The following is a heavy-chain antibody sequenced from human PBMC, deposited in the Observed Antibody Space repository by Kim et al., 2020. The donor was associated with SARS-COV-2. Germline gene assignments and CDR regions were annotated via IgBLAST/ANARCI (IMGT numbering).Heavy chain of an antibody. CDR3: ARAKVDSSGYYPRVMGGMDV. D-gene: IGHD3-22*01. Sequence: RVTISVDTSKNQFSLKLSSVTAADTAVYYCARAKVDSSGYYPRVMGGMDVWGQGTTVTVSS. V-gene: IGHV4-59*01. J-gene: IGHJ6*02.